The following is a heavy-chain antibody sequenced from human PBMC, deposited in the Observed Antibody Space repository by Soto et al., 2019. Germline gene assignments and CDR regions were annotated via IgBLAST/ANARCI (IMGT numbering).Heavy chain of an antibody. CDR1: GGSISGSY. D-gene: IGHD6-13*01. Sequence: PSETLSLTCSVSGGSISGSYWSWIRQSPGKGLEWLGYVYYSGSTNYNPSLKSRVTISVDTSKNQFSLKLSSVTAADTAVYYRARDGASSRVWGQGTLVTVSS. CDR2: VYYSGST. J-gene: IGHJ4*02. CDR3: ARDGASSRV. V-gene: IGHV4-59*01.